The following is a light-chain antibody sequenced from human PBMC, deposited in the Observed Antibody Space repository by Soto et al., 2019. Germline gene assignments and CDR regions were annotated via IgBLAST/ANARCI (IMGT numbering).Light chain of an antibody. V-gene: IGLV1-44*01. CDR3: SSWDDSLDAWV. CDR1: NSNIGSYI. J-gene: IGLJ7*01. Sequence: QSVLTQPPSASETPGQRVTISCSGSNSNIGSYIVNWYQQFPGSAPRLLIYSSSNRPSGVPDRFSASKSGTSASLTISGLQSEDEADYYCSSWDDSLDAWVFGGGTQLTVL. CDR2: SSS.